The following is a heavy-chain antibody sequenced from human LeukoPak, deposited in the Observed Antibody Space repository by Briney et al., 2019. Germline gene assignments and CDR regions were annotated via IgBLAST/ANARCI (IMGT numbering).Heavy chain of an antibody. CDR2: IKPDGGEK. Sequence: GGSLRLSCAASGFTFSTYWISWVRQAPGKGLEWVANIKPDGGEKYYVDSVKGRFTISRDNAKNSLNLQMNSLRVEDTAVYYCARVNYGSGTCFDYWGQGTLVTVSS. CDR3: ARVNYGSGTCFDY. J-gene: IGHJ4*02. D-gene: IGHD3-10*01. CDR1: GFTFSTYW. V-gene: IGHV3-7*01.